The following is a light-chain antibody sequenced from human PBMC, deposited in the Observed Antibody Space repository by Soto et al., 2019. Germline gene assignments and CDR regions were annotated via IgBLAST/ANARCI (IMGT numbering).Light chain of an antibody. V-gene: IGKV1-39*01. CDR2: AAS. Sequence: DIQMTQSPSSLSASVGDRVIITCRASEIISTYLNWYQQKPGKAPKLLISAASSLQSGVPSRFSGSVSGTDFTLTISSLQPEDFATYYCQQSFVTPLAFGGGTKVEIK. J-gene: IGKJ4*01. CDR1: EIISTY. CDR3: QQSFVTPLA.